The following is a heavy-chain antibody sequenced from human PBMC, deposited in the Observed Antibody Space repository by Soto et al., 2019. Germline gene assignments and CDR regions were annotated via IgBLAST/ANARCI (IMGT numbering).Heavy chain of an antibody. CDR1: GFTFSSYA. CDR3: ANAGYCSRTRCQIGVPNYYLDY. V-gene: IGHV3-23*01. D-gene: IGHD2-2*01. Sequence: EVQLLDSGGGLVQPGGSLRLSCAASGFTFSSYAMSWVRQAPGQGLERVSAFRGSGGNTYYADSVQGRLTISRDNSKNSLYLQMNSLRAEDTAVYYCANAGYCSRTRCQIGVPNYYLDYWSQGTLVTVAS. CDR2: FRGSGGNT. J-gene: IGHJ4*02.